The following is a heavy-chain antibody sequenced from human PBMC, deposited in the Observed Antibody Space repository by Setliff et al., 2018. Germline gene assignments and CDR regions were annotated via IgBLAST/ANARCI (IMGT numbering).Heavy chain of an antibody. CDR2: IYPGDSDT. CDR1: GYSFTSYW. CDR3: ARVRGLLWFGDNNWFDP. Sequence: GESLTLSCKGSGYSFTSYWIGWVRQMPGKGLEWMGIIYPGDSDTRYSPSFQGQVTISADKSISTACLQWSSLKASDTAMYYCARVRGLLWFGDNNWFDPWGQGTLVTVSS. V-gene: IGHV5-51*01. D-gene: IGHD3-10*01. J-gene: IGHJ5*02.